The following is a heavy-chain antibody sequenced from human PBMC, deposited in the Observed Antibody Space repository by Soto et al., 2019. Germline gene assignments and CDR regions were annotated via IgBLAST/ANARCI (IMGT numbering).Heavy chain of an antibody. CDR3: ARAITAHEYYFDY. J-gene: IGHJ4*02. Sequence: QVQLQESGPGLVKPSQTLSLTCTVSGGSISSGGYYWSWIRQHPGKVLEWIGYIYYSGSTYYNPYLKSRVTISVATSKSQFSLKLSSVTAADTAVYDCARAITAHEYYFDYWGQGTLVTVSS. CDR1: GGSISSGGYY. V-gene: IGHV4-31*03. CDR2: IYYSGST. D-gene: IGHD3-3*01.